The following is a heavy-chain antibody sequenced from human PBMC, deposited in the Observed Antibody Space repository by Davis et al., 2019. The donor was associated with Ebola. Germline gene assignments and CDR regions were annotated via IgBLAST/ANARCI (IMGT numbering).Heavy chain of an antibody. J-gene: IGHJ4*02. V-gene: IGHV4-34*01. CDR2: INHSGST. CDR3: ARVYWYDSSAYSYLDS. CDR1: GGSFSGYY. D-gene: IGHD3-22*01. Sequence: PSETLSLTCAVYGGSFSGYYWSWIRQPPGKGLEWIGEINHSGSTNYNPSLKSRVTISVDTSKNQFSLNLSSVTAADTAVYYCARVYWYDSSAYSYLDSWGQGALVTVSS.